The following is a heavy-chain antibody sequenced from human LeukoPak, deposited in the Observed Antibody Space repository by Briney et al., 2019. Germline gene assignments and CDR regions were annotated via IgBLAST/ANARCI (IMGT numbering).Heavy chain of an antibody. V-gene: IGHV1-69*04. J-gene: IGHJ3*02. D-gene: IGHD6-6*01. CDR1: GGTVSSYA. CDR3: AREGSSSSSGDAFDI. Sequence: GSSVKVSCKPSGGTVSSYAISWVRQAPGQGLKWMGRIIPFFGIPNYAQQFQGRVTITADKSTSTAYMELSSLRSEDTAVYYCAREGSSSSSGDAFDIWGQGTMVTVSS. CDR2: IIPFFGIP.